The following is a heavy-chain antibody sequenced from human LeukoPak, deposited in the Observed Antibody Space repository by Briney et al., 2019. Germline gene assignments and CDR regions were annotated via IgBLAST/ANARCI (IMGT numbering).Heavy chain of an antibody. CDR2: INPNSGGT. Sequence: ASVNVSCKASGYTFTGNYMHWVRQATGQGLEGMGWINPNSGGTNYAQKFQGRVTMTRDTSISTAYMELSRLRSDDTAVYYCARDHEDYYYYYYMDVWGKGTTVTVSS. V-gene: IGHV1-2*02. J-gene: IGHJ6*03. CDR3: ARDHEDYYYYYYMDV. CDR1: GYTFTGNY.